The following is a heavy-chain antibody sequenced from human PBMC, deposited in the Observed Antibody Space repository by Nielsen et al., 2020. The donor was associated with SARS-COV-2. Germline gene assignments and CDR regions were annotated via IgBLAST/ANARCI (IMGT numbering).Heavy chain of an antibody. CDR3: ARDQYYYGSGRPPLDV. J-gene: IGHJ6*02. V-gene: IGHV3-23*01. Sequence: WIRQPPGKGLEWVSVISVSGDGTYYADSVKGRFTISRDNAKNSLYLQMNSLRAEDTAVYYCARDQYYYGSGRPPLDVWGQGTTVTVSS. D-gene: IGHD3-10*01. CDR2: ISVSGDGT.